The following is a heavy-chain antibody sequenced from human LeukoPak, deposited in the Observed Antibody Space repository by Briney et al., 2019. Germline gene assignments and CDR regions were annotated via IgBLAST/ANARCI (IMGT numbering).Heavy chain of an antibody. CDR1: GYTLTELS. CDR2: ISAYNGNT. CDR3: ARQQWLVLYYYYGMDV. D-gene: IGHD6-19*01. J-gene: IGHJ6*02. Sequence: ASVKVSCKVSGYTLTELSMHWVRQAPGQGLEWMGWISAYNGNTNYAQKLQGRVTMTTDTSTSTAYMELRSLRSDDTAVYYCARQQWLVLYYYYGMDVWGQGTTVTVSS. V-gene: IGHV1-18*01.